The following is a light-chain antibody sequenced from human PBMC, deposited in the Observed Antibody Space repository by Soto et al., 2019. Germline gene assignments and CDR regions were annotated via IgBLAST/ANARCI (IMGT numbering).Light chain of an antibody. Sequence: DVVVTQSPLSLPVTLGQPASISCRSSQSLVYTNGNTYLAWFQQRPGESPRRLIYKVYILDSGVPDRFSGSGSGPEFTLTISRVEAEDVGVYYCMQGTHWPRTFGQGTKVEIK. CDR1: QSLVYTNGNTY. V-gene: IGKV2-30*01. CDR3: MQGTHWPRT. CDR2: KVY. J-gene: IGKJ1*01.